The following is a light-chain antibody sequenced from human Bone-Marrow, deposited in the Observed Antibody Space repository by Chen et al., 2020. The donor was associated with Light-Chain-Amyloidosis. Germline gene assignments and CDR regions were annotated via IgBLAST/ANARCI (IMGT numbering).Light chain of an antibody. J-gene: IGLJ1*01. Sequence: QSALTQPRSVSGSPGQSVTISCTGTSSDVGGYESVSWYQQPPGKAPKFLIYDVNKRPSGVPDRFSGSKSGNSASLTISGLRTEDEADYFCCSYAGSSPYVFGTGTTVPVL. V-gene: IGLV2-11*01. CDR2: DVN. CDR1: SSDVGGYES. CDR3: CSYAGSSPYV.